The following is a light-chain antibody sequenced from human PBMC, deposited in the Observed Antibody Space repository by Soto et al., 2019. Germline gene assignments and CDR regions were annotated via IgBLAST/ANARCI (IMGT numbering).Light chain of an antibody. CDR2: ETS. CDR1: QSVSSY. V-gene: IGKV1-39*01. Sequence: DIQMTQSPSPLSASVGDRVDITCRTSQSVSSYLNWYQAKPGKAPKLLIYETSNLESGVPARFSGSGSGTDFTLTISSLQPEDSATYYCQQSYSTPPLTFGPVTRVDI. CDR3: QQSYSTPPLT. J-gene: IGKJ3*01.